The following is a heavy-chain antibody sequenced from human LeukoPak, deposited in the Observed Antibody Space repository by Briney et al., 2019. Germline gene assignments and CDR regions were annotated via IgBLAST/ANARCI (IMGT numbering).Heavy chain of an antibody. CDR3: AKTVGGFWSTRVDP. CDR2: IRYDGSNK. Sequence: PGGSLRLSCAASGFTFSSYGMHWVRQAPGKGLEWVAFIRYDGSNKYYADSVKGRFTISRDNSKNTLYLQMNSLRAEDTAVYYCAKTVGGFWSTRVDPWGQGTLSPSPQ. J-gene: IGHJ5*02. CDR1: GFTFSSYG. V-gene: IGHV3-30*02. D-gene: IGHD3-3*01.